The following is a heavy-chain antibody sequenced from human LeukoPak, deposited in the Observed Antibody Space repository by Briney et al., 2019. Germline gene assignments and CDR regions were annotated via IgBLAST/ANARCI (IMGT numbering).Heavy chain of an antibody. CDR3: ARAKGLHYDSSGYFHY. J-gene: IGHJ4*02. CDR2: IYTSGST. D-gene: IGHD3-22*01. Sequence: TTSETLSLTCTVSGGSISSYYWSWIRQPAGKGLEWIGRIYTSGSTNYNPSLKSRVTMSVDTSKNQFSLKLSSVTAADTAVYYCARAKGLHYDSSGYFHYWGQGTLVTVSS. CDR1: GGSISSYY. V-gene: IGHV4-4*07.